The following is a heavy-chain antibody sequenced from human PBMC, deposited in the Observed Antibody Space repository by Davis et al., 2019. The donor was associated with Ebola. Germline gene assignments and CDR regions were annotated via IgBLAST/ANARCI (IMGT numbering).Heavy chain of an antibody. CDR2: ISSSGSTI. Sequence: GESLKISCAASGFTFSSYEMNWVRQAPGKGLEWVSYISSSGSTIYYADSVKGRFTISRDNAKNSLYLQMNSLRAEDTAVYYCARSSIAARSPPYFDYWGQGTLVTVSS. CDR1: GFTFSSYE. J-gene: IGHJ4*02. D-gene: IGHD6-6*01. CDR3: ARSSIAARSPPYFDY. V-gene: IGHV3-48*03.